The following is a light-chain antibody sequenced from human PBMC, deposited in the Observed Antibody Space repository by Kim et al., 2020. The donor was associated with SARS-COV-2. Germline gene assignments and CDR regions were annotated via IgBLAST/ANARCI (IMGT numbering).Light chain of an antibody. CDR2: DVS. J-gene: IGLJ1*01. Sequence: QSITIDCTGTSIDVDYYNSVSWYQQHPGKATKLIMYDVSERASGVSNRFSGSQSGNTASLTISGLRAEDEADYYCNSHTTSSTYVFGSGTKVTVL. V-gene: IGLV2-14*04. CDR1: SIDVDYYNS. CDR3: NSHTTSSTYV.